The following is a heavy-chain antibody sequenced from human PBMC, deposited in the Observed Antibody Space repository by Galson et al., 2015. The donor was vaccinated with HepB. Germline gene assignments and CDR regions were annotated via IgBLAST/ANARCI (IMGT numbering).Heavy chain of an antibody. V-gene: IGHV3-23*01. J-gene: IGHJ6*03. D-gene: IGHD2/OR15-2a*01. CDR3: AKHRGSQYSYYYVVV. CDR2: GGSGGSR. Sequence: SLRLSCATSGFSFGTYGMSWARQSSGKELEWVSYGGSGGSRYYADSVKGRFTISRDNSKNTLYLQMHSLRAEDTAIYYCAKHRGSQYSYYYVVVWGKGTTVTVSS. CDR1: GFSFGTYG.